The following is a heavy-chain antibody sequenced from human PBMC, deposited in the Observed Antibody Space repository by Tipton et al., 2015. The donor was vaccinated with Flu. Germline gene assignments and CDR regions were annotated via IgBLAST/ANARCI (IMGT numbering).Heavy chain of an antibody. CDR3: ARPGGPAAVNPFSYFDF. J-gene: IGHJ4*02. CDR1: GYPLTSYG. D-gene: IGHD2-2*01. V-gene: IGHV1-18*04. CDR2: ISGYDDDT. Sequence: QLVQSGAEVMEPGASMKVSCKASGYPLTSYGVSWVRQAPGQGLEWMGWISGYDDDTNYAQKFQGRVTMTTDTSTSTAYMELRSLRSDDTAVYYCARPGGPAAVNPFSYFDFWGQGTLVTVSS.